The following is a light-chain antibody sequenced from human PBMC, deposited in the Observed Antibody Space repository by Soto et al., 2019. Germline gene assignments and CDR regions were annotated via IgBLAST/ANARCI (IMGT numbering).Light chain of an antibody. CDR2: KAS. V-gene: IGKV1-5*03. CDR1: QTIRSW. CDR3: KHYNSYSEA. J-gene: IGKJ1*01. Sequence: DIQMTQSPSTLSGSVGDRVTITCRASQTIRSWLAWYQQKPGKAPKLLIYKASTLKSGVPSRFSGSGSGTEFTLTISSLQPDDFTTYYCKHYNSYSEAFGQGTKVEL.